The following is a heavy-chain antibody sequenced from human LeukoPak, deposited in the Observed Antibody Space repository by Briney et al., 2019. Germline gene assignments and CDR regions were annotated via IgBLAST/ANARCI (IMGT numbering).Heavy chain of an antibody. Sequence: ASVKVSCKASGFTFTIYDINWVRQAPGQGLEWMGWMNPNSGNTRYAQKVQGRITMTRDTSISTAYMELSSLRSEDTAVYYCAREGSTHYWGQGTLVTVSS. D-gene: IGHD2-2*01. CDR1: GFTFTIYD. V-gene: IGHV1-8*01. CDR3: AREGSTHY. CDR2: MNPNSGNT. J-gene: IGHJ4*02.